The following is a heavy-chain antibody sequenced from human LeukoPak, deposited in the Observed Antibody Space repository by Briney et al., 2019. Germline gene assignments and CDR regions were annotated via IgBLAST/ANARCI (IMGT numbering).Heavy chain of an antibody. D-gene: IGHD2-21*02. J-gene: IGHJ4*02. CDR2: ISSSSSYI. CDR3: ARGSTYCAADCFTDY. CDR1: GFTFSSYS. V-gene: IGHV3-21*01. Sequence: KSGGSLRLSCAASGFTFSSYSMNWVRQAPGKGLEWVSSISSSSSYIYYADSVKGRFTISRDNAKNSLYLQMNSLRAEDTAVYYCARGSTYCAADCFTDYWGQGTLVTVSS.